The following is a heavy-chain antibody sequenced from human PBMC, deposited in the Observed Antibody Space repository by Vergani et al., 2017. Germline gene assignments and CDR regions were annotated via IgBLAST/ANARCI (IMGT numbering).Heavy chain of an antibody. CDR2: ISYDGSNK. D-gene: IGHD1-26*01. CDR3: AKDLGSGTHDI. J-gene: IGHJ3*02. CDR1: GFTFSSYS. V-gene: IGHV3-30*18. Sequence: QVQLVESGGGVVQPGRSLRLSCAASGFTFSSYSMHWVRQAPGKGLEWVAVISYDGSNKYYADSVKGRFTISRDNSKNTLYLQMNSLRAEDTAVYYCAKDLGSGTHDIWGQGTMVTVSS.